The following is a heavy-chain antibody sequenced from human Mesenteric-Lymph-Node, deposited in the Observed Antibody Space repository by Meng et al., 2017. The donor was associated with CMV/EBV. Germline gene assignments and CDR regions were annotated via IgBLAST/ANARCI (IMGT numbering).Heavy chain of an antibody. CDR2: ISGSSGFI. CDR3: ARTHSSDWRPDHFDY. Sequence: GSLKISCIASEFTFSSYDMNWVRQAPGKGLEWVSSISGSSGFIYYADSVQGRFTISRDNAKNSLYLQMNSLRAEDTAVYYCARTHSSDWRPDHFDYWGQGTLVTVSS. D-gene: IGHD3-22*01. CDR1: EFTFSSYD. J-gene: IGHJ4*02. V-gene: IGHV3-21*01.